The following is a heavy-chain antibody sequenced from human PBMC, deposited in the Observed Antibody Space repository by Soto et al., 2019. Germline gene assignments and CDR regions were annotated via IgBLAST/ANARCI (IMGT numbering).Heavy chain of an antibody. CDR1: GYTFTSYT. J-gene: IGHJ3*02. CDR3: ARGASMVRRVLPPAFTI. CDR2: INAGNGNT. D-gene: IGHD3-10*01. V-gene: IGHV1-3*01. Sequence: ASGKVSCKGSGYTFTSYTMHWVRQAPGXRLEWMGWINAGNGNTKYSQKFQGRVTITRDTSASTAYMELSSLRSEDTAVYYCARGASMVRRVLPPAFTIWGQGT.